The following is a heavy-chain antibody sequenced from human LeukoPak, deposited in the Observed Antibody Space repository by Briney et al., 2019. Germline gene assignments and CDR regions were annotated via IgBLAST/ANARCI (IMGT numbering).Heavy chain of an antibody. CDR3: ARDNSVGDNAWWFDP. CDR2: ISSSGSTI. D-gene: IGHD1-26*01. Sequence: GGSLRLSCAASGFTFSSYEMNWVRQAPGKGLEWVSYISSSGSTIYYADSVKGRFTISRDNAKNSLYLQMNSLRAEDTAIYYCARDNSVGDNAWWFDPWGQGTLVTVSS. CDR1: GFTFSSYE. J-gene: IGHJ5*02. V-gene: IGHV3-48*03.